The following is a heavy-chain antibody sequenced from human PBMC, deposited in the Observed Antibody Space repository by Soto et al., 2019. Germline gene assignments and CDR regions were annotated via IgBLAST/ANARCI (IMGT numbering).Heavy chain of an antibody. CDR3: AKPPNYYGSGSSFDY. V-gene: IGHV3-23*01. J-gene: IGHJ4*02. CDR2: ISGGGGST. CDR1: GFTFSSYA. D-gene: IGHD3-10*01. Sequence: PGGSLRLSCAASGFTFSSYAMSWVRQAPGKGLDWVSTISGGGGSTYYADSVKGRFTISRDNSKTTLYLQMNSLSAEDTAVYYCAKPPNYYGSGSSFDYWGQGTLVTVSS.